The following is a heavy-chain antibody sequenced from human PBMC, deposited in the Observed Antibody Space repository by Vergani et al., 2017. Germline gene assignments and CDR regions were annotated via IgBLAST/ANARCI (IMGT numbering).Heavy chain of an antibody. CDR2: IYPGDSDT. D-gene: IGHD5-18*01. Sequence: EVQLVQSGAEVKKPGESLKISCKGSGYSFTSYWIGWVRQMPGKGLEWMGIIYPGDSDTRYSPSFQGQVTISADKSISTAYLQWSSLKASDTAMYYCARHTAMPHYYYNYMDVWGKGTTVTVSS. V-gene: IGHV5-51*01. J-gene: IGHJ6*03. CDR1: GYSFTSYW. CDR3: ARHTAMPHYYYNYMDV.